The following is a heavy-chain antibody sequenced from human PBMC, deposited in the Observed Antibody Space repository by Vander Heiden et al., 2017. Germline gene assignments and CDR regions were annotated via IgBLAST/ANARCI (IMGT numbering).Heavy chain of an antibody. D-gene: IGHD1-1*01. V-gene: IGHV4-39*01. J-gene: IGHJ5*02. CDR2: IYYSGST. Sequence: QLQLQEPGPGLGKPSETLSLTCTVPGGSISSSSYYWGWSRQPPGKGLEWIGSIYYSGSTYYNPSLKSRVTISVDTSKNQFSLKLSSVTAADTAVYYCARQSTGTTLWFDPWGQGTLVTVSS. CDR3: ARQSTGTTLWFDP. CDR1: GGSISSSSYY.